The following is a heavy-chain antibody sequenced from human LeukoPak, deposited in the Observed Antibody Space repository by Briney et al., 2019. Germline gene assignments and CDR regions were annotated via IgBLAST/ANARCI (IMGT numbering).Heavy chain of an antibody. J-gene: IGHJ6*03. V-gene: IGHV4-59*01. Sequence: SETLSLTCTVSGGSISSYYWSWIRQPPGKGREWIGYIYYRGSTNYNTSLKSRVTISVDTSKNQFSLKLSSVTAADTAVYYCARDRSMVRGVDGYYYYYYMDVWGKGTTVTVSS. CDR3: ARDRSMVRGVDGYYYYYYMDV. CDR1: GGSISSYY. D-gene: IGHD3-10*01. CDR2: IYYRGST.